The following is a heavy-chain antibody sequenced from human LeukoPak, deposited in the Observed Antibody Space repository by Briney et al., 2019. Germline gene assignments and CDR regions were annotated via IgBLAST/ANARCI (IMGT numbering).Heavy chain of an antibody. Sequence: SVKVSCKASGGTFSSYAISWVRQAPGQGLEWMGGIIPIFGTANYAQKFQGRVTITTDESTSTAYMELGSLRSEDTAVYYCARDRGSGSYYYMDVWGKGTTVTVSS. D-gene: IGHD3-10*01. CDR3: ARDRGSGSYYYMDV. CDR2: IIPIFGTA. V-gene: IGHV1-69*05. CDR1: GGTFSSYA. J-gene: IGHJ6*03.